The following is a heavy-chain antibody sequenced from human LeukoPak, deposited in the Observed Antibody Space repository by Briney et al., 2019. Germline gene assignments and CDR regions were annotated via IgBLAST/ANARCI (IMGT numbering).Heavy chain of an antibody. CDR1: GFTFSSYS. D-gene: IGHD3-10*01. CDR2: ISSSSSTI. Sequence: GGSLRLSCAASGFTFSSYSMNWVRQAPGRGLEWVSYISSSSSTIYYADSVKGRFTISRDNAKNALYLQMNSLRAEDTAVYYCASERGWFGEFDYWGQGTLVTVSS. CDR3: ASERGWFGEFDY. V-gene: IGHV3-48*01. J-gene: IGHJ4*02.